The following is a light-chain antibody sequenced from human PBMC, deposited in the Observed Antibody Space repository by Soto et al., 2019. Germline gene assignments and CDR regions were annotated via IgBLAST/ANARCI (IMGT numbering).Light chain of an antibody. V-gene: IGKV2-30*01. J-gene: IGKJ2*01. CDR3: MQYIHWPHT. CDR2: KAS. Sequence: DVVVTQSPVSLPVTLGQPASISCRSSQSLVSSDGDACLHWFRQRPGQSPRRLIYKASNRDSGVPDRFSGSGSGTDFTLKISRVEAEDVGVYYCMQYIHWPHTFGQGTKLEIK. CDR1: QSLVSSDGDAC.